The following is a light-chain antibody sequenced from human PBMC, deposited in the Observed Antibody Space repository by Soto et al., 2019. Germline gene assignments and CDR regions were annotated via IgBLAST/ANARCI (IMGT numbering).Light chain of an antibody. CDR2: DSN. J-gene: IGLJ1*01. Sequence: QSVLTQPPSVSGAPGQRVIISRTGSSSNIGAGRDVHWYRQFPGEAPKFLISDSNHRPSGVPDRFSVSKSGASGSLAITGLRPEDEGDYFCQSYGTSLSGLYVFGTGTKLTVL. V-gene: IGLV1-40*01. CDR3: QSYGTSLSGLYV. CDR1: SSNIGAGRD.